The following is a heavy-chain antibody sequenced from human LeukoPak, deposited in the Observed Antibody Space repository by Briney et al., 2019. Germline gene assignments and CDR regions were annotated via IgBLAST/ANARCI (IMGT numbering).Heavy chain of an antibody. Sequence: ASVKVSCKASGYTFTDYYMHWVRQAPGKGLEWMGWINPNSGGTNYAQNFQGRVTMTRDTSISTAYTELSRVRSDDTAVYYGARYFDWGQGTLVTVSS. V-gene: IGHV1-2*02. D-gene: IGHD3-9*01. J-gene: IGHJ4*02. CDR1: GYTFTDYY. CDR3: ARYFD. CDR2: INPNSGGT.